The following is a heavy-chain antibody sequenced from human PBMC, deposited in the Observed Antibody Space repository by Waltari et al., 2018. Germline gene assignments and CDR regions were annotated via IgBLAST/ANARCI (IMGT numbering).Heavy chain of an antibody. Sequence: QVQLVQSGAEVKKPGSSVKVSCKASGGTFSSYAISWVRQAPGQGLEWRGGSIPIFGTANYAQKFQGRVTSTADEATSTAYMELSSLRSEDTAVYYCARAVADLYYYYGMDVWDQGTTVTVSS. CDR2: SIPIFGTA. D-gene: IGHD6-19*01. J-gene: IGHJ6*02. CDR3: ARAVADLYYYYGMDV. V-gene: IGHV1-69*01. CDR1: GGTFSSYA.